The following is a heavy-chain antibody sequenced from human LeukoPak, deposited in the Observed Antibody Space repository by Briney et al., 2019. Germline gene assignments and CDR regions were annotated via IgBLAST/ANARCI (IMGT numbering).Heavy chain of an antibody. J-gene: IGHJ4*02. Sequence: GGSLRLSCAASGFIFSSYCMNWVRQAPGKGLEWVSSISSSGNYIYYADSVKGRFTISRDNAKNSLFLQMNSLRAEDTAVYYCARASPMTTVTTFNDYWGQGTLVTVSS. CDR2: ISSSGNYI. V-gene: IGHV3-21*01. CDR1: GFIFSSYC. CDR3: ARASPMTTVTTFNDY. D-gene: IGHD4-17*01.